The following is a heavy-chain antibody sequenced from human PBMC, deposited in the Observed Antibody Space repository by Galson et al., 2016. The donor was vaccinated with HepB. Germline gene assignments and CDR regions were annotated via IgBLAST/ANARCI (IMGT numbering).Heavy chain of an antibody. V-gene: IGHV4-4*02. CDR2: IYHSGST. CDR1: GGSIGSSYW. J-gene: IGHJ5*01. CDR3: ATGPPPKRLDS. Sequence: ETLSLTCNVSGGSIGSSYWWSWVRQPPGKGLEWIGEIYHSGSTNYDPSLQSRVTISVDKSKNLFSLNPSPVTPADTAVYYCATGPPPKRLDSWGQGILVTVSS.